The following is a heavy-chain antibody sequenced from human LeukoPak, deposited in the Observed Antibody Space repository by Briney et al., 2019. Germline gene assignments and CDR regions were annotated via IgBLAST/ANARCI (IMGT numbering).Heavy chain of an antibody. CDR2: IKQDGSEK. D-gene: IGHD4-17*01. J-gene: IGHJ4*02. Sequence: GGSLRLSCAASGFTFSSYWMSWVRQAPGKGLEWVANIKQDGSEKYYVDSVKGRFTISRDNAKNSLYLQMNSLRAEDTAVYYCARDYSTVTTFFDYWSQGTLVTVSS. CDR3: ARDYSTVTTFFDY. CDR1: GFTFSSYW. V-gene: IGHV3-7*01.